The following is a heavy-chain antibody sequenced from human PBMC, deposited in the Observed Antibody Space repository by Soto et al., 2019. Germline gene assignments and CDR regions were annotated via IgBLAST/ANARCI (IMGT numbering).Heavy chain of an antibody. D-gene: IGHD6-13*01. V-gene: IGHV1-18*04. CDR1: GYTFTTYG. CDR3: ARVSATGRPFDY. Sequence: QVQLVQSGAEVKIPGASVKVSCKASGYTFTTYGISWVRQAPGQGLEWRGWISPYNGNTIYAQRFQGRVSMTTDTSTTTAHMELRSRRVDDTAMYYCARVSATGRPFDYWGQGTLVTVSS. CDR2: ISPYNGNT. J-gene: IGHJ4*02.